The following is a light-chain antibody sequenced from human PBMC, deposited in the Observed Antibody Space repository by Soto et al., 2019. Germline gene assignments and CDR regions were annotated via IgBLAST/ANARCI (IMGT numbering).Light chain of an antibody. CDR1: SSDVGGYNH. J-gene: IGLJ1*01. CDR2: DVS. CDR3: SSYAGSNSLV. Sequence: QSALTQPPSASGSLGQSVTISCTGTSSDVGGYNHVSWYQQHPGKAPKLLIYDVSYRPSGVPDRFSGSKSGNTACLTVSGIQAEDETDYYCSSYAGSNSLVFGTGTKLTVL. V-gene: IGLV2-8*01.